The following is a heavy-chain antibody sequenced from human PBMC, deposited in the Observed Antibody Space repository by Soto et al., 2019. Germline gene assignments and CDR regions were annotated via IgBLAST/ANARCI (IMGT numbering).Heavy chain of an antibody. J-gene: IGHJ4*02. CDR3: AKDGISGIHMDH. CDR1: GFSLWSYP. D-gene: IGHD1-26*01. CDR2: ISVSADNT. Sequence: LRLSFAGSGFSLWSYPMSWVRQAPGKGLQWVSSISVSADNTYYADSVRGRFNISRDSSKRTLYLQMNSLRAEDTAVYYCAKDGISGIHMDHWGQGTPVTVSS. V-gene: IGHV3-23*01.